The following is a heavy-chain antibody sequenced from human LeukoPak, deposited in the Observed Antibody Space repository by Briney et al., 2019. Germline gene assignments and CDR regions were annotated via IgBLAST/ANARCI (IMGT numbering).Heavy chain of an antibody. J-gene: IGHJ2*01. CDR2: IGGDGLTT. D-gene: IGHD1-26*01. Sequence: QPGGSLRLSCAASGFTFGSYSMHWVRQAPGKGPEFVSVIGGDGLTTFYADSVKDRFTISRDNSKSTLYLEMGSLRAEDMAVYYCAREGGGSGLWCYDLWGRGTLVTVSS. CDR1: GFTFGSYS. CDR3: AREGGGSGLWCYDL. V-gene: IGHV3-64*02.